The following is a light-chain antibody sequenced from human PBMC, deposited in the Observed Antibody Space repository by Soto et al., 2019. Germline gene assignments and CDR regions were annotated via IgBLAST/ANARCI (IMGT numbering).Light chain of an antibody. V-gene: IGKV1-5*03. Sequence: DIHMTQSPSTLSASVGDRVTITCRASQSISIWLAWYQQKPGRAPNLLIYGTSSLESRVPSRFSGSGSGTEFTLTISSLQPDDFATYYCQHYNDYSWTFGQGTKVEIK. CDR2: GTS. CDR1: QSISIW. CDR3: QHYNDYSWT. J-gene: IGKJ1*01.